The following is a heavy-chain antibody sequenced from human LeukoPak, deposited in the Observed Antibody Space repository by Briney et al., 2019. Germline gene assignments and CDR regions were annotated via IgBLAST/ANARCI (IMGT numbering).Heavy chain of an antibody. V-gene: IGHV3-30-3*01. J-gene: IGHJ4*02. CDR3: ARVGSSYCSGTSCRTFNY. CDR1: GFTFSSYA. D-gene: IGHD2-2*01. CDR2: ISYDGSIE. Sequence: GGSLRLSCAASGFTFSSYAMHWVRQAPGKGLEWVAVISYDGSIEDYTDSVKGRFTISRDNSKNTLYLQMNSLRAEDTAVYYCARVGSSYCSGTSCRTFNYWGQGTLVTVSS.